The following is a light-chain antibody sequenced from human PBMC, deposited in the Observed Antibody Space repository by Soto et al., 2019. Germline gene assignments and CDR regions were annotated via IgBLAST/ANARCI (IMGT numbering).Light chain of an antibody. CDR3: QSHDRSLSGGYV. CDR1: NSNIGAGYD. Sequence: QSVLTQPPSVSGAPGQRVTISCTGSNSNIGAGYDVYWYQHLPGTAPKLLIYGSTNRPSEVPDRFSGSKSGTSASLAITGLQAEDEADYYCQSHDRSLSGGYVFGTGTKVTVL. J-gene: IGLJ1*01. CDR2: GST. V-gene: IGLV1-40*01.